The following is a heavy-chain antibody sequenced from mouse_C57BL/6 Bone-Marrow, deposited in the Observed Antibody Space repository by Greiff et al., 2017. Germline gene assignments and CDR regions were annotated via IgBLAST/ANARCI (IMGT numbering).Heavy chain of an antibody. D-gene: IGHD2-12*01. CDR2: IDPSDSYT. J-gene: IGHJ4*01. Sequence: VQLQQPGAELVRPGTSVKLSCKASGYTFTSYWMHWVKQRPGQGLEWIGVIDPSDSYTNYNQKFKGKATLTVDTSSSTAYMQLSSLTSEDSAVYYCARGRLDDSYAMGYWGQGTSVTVSS. CDR1: GYTFTSYW. CDR3: ARGRLDDSYAMGY. V-gene: IGHV1-59*01.